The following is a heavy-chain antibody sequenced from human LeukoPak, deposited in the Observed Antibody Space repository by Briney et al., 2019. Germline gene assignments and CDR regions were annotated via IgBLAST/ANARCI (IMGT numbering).Heavy chain of an antibody. J-gene: IGHJ4*02. Sequence: SETLSLTCAVYGGSFSGYYWSWIRQPPGKGLEWIGEINHSGSTNYNPSLKSRVTISVDTSKNQFSLKLSSVTAADTAVYYCARAGYSSGWYGLFDYWGQGTLVTVSS. V-gene: IGHV4-34*01. CDR2: INHSGST. CDR1: GGSFSGYY. CDR3: ARAGYSSGWYGLFDY. D-gene: IGHD6-19*01.